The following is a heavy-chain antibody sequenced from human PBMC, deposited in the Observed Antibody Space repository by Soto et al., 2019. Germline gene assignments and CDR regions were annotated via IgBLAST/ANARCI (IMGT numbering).Heavy chain of an antibody. CDR3: ARLLGNRWLDS. CDR2: TYYRSKWDY. Sequence: QVQLPQSGPGLVKPSQTLSLTCSISGDSVSTNSATWDWIRQLPSRGLEWLGRTYYRSKWDYDYAASVTGRITINPDTSNSQLSLQPVSVNPDDTDVYDCARLLGNRWLDSRGQGNLVTVSS. J-gene: IGHJ5*01. D-gene: IGHD3-10*01. CDR1: GDSVSTNSAT. V-gene: IGHV6-1*01.